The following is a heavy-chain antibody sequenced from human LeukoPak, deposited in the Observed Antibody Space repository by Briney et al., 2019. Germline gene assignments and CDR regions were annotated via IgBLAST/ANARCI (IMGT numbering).Heavy chain of an antibody. D-gene: IGHD3-3*01. V-gene: IGHV4-59*08. CDR2: ISYSGST. CDR3: ARHIPVIWSSGYYYGMDV. CDR1: GGPISNYY. J-gene: IGHJ6*02. Sequence: SETLSLTCTVSGGPISNYYWIWIPQPPGKRLEWIGYISYSGSTNYNPSLRSRVAISEDTSRNQFSLRLNSVTAADTAVYYCARHIPVIWSSGYYYGMDVWGQGTTVTVSS.